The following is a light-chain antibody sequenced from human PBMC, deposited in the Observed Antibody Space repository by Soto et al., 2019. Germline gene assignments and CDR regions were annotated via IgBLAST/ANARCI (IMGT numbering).Light chain of an antibody. CDR3: QQYEAVVT. CDR2: GAS. V-gene: IGKV3-20*01. Sequence: EIVLTQSPGTLSLSPGERATLSCGASQSLTNNYFAWYQQKPGRALRLLIDGASTRATGIPDRFSGSGSGTVFTLTISRMEPEDFAVYDCQQYEAVVTFGQGTKVDIK. CDR1: QSLTNNY. J-gene: IGKJ1*01.